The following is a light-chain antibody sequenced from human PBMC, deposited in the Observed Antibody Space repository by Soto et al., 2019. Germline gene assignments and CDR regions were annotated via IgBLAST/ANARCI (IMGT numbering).Light chain of an antibody. CDR2: EGS. V-gene: IGLV2-23*01. J-gene: IGLJ1*01. Sequence: QSVLTQPASVSGSPGQSITISCTGTSSDVGSYNLVSWYQQHPGKAPKLMIYEGSKRPSGVSNRFSGSKSGNTASLTISGLQAEDEADYYCCSYAGSPYVFXTGTKVTVL. CDR3: CSYAGSPYV. CDR1: SSDVGSYNL.